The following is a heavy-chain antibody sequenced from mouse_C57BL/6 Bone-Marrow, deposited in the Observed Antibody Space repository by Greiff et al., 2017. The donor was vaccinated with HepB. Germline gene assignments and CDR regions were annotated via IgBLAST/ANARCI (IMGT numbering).Heavy chain of an antibody. CDR1: GYTFTSYG. J-gene: IGHJ2*01. V-gene: IGHV1-81*01. D-gene: IGHD1-1*01. CDR2: IYPRSGNT. Sequence: QVQLKQSGAELARPGASVKLSCKASGYTFTSYGISWVKQRTGQGLEWIGEIYPRSGNTYYNEKFKGKATLTADKSSSTAYMELRSLTSEDSAVYFCALQYGSSRFDYWGQGTTLTVSS. CDR3: ALQYGSSRFDY.